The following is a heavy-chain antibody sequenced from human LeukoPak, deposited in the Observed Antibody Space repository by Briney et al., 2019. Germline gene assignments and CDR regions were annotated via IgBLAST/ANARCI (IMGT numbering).Heavy chain of an antibody. J-gene: IGHJ4*02. CDR1: GGSISSGSYY. Sequence: SETLSLTCTVSGGSISSGSYYWSWIRQPAGKGLEWIGRIYTSGSTNYNPSLKSRVTISVDTSKNQFSLKLSSVTAADTAVYYCARHPSMTTVTYFDYWGQGTLVTVSS. CDR2: IYTSGST. CDR3: ARHPSMTTVTYFDY. V-gene: IGHV4-61*02. D-gene: IGHD4-17*01.